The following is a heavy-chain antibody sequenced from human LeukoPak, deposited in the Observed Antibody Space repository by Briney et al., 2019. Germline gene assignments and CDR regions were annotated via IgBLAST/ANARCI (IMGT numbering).Heavy chain of an antibody. CDR1: GGTFSSYA. Sequence: SVKVSCKASGGTFSSYAISWVRQAPGQGLEWMGGIIPIFGTTNYAQKFQDRVTITADKSTSTAYMELSSLRSEDTAVYYCARVVGLTGYSSSWYSGYYYYMDVWGKGTMVAVSS. CDR2: IIPIFGTT. D-gene: IGHD6-13*01. CDR3: ARVVGLTGYSSSWYSGYYYYMDV. V-gene: IGHV1-69*06. J-gene: IGHJ6*03.